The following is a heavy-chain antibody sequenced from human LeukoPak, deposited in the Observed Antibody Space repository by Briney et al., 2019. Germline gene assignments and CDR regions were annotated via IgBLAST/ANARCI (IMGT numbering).Heavy chain of an antibody. CDR3: ARDRAPYCSSTSCYQGHDY. J-gene: IGHJ4*02. D-gene: IGHD2-2*01. CDR1: GGSFSGYY. V-gene: IGHV4-34*01. Sequence: SETLSLTCAVYGGSFSGYYWSWIRQPPGKGLEWIGEINHSGSTNYNPSLKSRVTISADTSKNRLSLKLSSVTAADTAVYYCARDRAPYCSSTSCYQGHDYWGQGTLVTVSS. CDR2: INHSGST.